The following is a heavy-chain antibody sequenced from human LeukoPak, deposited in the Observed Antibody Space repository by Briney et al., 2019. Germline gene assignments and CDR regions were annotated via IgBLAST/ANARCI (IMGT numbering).Heavy chain of an antibody. CDR3: SLDANSRFDY. D-gene: IGHD2-2*01. Sequence: ASVKVSCKASGYTFTSYYMNWVRQAPGQGLGWMGIINPSGGSTSYAQKFQGRVTMTRDTSTSTVYMELSSLRSEDTAVYYCSLDANSRFDYWGQGTLVTVSS. V-gene: IGHV1-46*01. J-gene: IGHJ4*02. CDR2: INPSGGST. CDR1: GYTFTSYY.